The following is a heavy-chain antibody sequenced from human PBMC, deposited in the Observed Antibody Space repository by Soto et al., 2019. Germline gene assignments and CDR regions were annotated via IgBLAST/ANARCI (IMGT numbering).Heavy chain of an antibody. D-gene: IGHD6-13*01. V-gene: IGHV1-69*02. J-gene: IGHJ4*02. CDR3: ARVRWVYSSMPREQYYFDY. CDR1: GGTFSSYT. CDR2: IIPILGIA. Sequence: ASVKVSCKASGGTFSSYTISWVRQAPGQGLEWMGRIIPILGIANYAQKFQGRVTITADKSTSTAYMELSSLRSEDTAVYYCARVRWVYSSMPREQYYFDYWGQGTLVTVSS.